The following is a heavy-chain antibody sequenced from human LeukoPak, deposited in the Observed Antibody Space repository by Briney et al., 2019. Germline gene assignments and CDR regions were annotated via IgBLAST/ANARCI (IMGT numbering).Heavy chain of an antibody. J-gene: IGHJ6*02. CDR1: GFTFSSYW. Sequence: PGGSLRLSCTASGFTFSSYWMHWVRQAPGKGLVWVSRINPDGSSTTYADSVKGRFTTSRDNAKNTLSLQMNSLRAEDTAVYYCARVKGDYYYYGMDVWGQGTTVTVSS. CDR2: INPDGSST. CDR3: ARVKGDYYYYGMDV. V-gene: IGHV3-74*01.